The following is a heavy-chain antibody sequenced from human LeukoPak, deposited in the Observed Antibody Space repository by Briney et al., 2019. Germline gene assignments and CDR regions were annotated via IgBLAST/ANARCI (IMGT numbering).Heavy chain of an antibody. D-gene: IGHD2-15*01. V-gene: IGHV1-8*01. CDR3: ARGVVVAVGEYWFDP. CDR2: MNPNSGNT. CDR1: GYTFTSYD. J-gene: IGHJ5*02. Sequence: ASVKVSCKASGYTFTSYDINWVRQATGQGLEWMGWMNPNSGNTGYAQKFQGRVTMTRNTSISTAYMELSSLRSEDTAVYYCARGVVVAVGEYWFDPWGQGTLVTVSS.